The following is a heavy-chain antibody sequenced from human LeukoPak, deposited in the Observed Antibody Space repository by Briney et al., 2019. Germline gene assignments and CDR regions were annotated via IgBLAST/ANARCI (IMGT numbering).Heavy chain of an antibody. CDR2: IIPILGIA. D-gene: IGHD6-6*01. J-gene: IGHJ4*02. Sequence: SVKVSCKASGGTFSSYTISWVRQAPGQGLEWMGRIIPILGIANYAQKFQGRVTITADKSTSTAYMELSSLRSEDTAVYYCARETTWGASIAARPPDSCWGQGTLVTVSS. CDR3: ARETTWGASIAARPPDSC. CDR1: GGTFSSYT. V-gene: IGHV1-69*04.